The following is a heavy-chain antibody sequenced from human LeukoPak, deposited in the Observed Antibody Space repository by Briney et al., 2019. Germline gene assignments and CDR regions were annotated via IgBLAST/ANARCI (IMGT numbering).Heavy chain of an antibody. J-gene: IGHJ1*01. D-gene: IGHD6-19*01. V-gene: IGHV3-15*01. CDR1: GFTFSSYG. CDR3: TTYSTGAFQH. CDR2: IKSKTDGGTT. Sequence: PGGSLRLSCAASGFTFSSYGMHWVRQAPGKGLEWVGRIKSKTDGGTTDYAAPVKGRFTISRDDSKNTLYLQLNSLKTEDTAVYYCTTYSTGAFQHWGQGTLVTVSS.